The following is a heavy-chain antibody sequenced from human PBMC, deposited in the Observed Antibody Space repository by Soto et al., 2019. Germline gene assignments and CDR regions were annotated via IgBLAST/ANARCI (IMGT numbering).Heavy chain of an antibody. CDR2: IIPIFGTA. CDR3: ARDATYYYDSSGYEQGNWFDP. Sequence: VASVKVSCKASGYTFTSYAMHWVRQAPGQGLEWMGGIIPIFGTANYAQKFQGRVTITADESTSTAYMELSSLRSEDTAVYYCARDATYYYDSSGYEQGNWFDPWGQGTLVTVSS. D-gene: IGHD3-22*01. J-gene: IGHJ5*02. CDR1: GYTFTSYA. V-gene: IGHV1-69*13.